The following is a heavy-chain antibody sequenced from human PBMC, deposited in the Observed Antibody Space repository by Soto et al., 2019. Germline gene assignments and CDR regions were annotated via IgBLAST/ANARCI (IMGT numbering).Heavy chain of an antibody. V-gene: IGHV4-4*02. D-gene: IGHD4-4*01. Sequence: QVQLQESGPGLVKPSGTLSLTCAVSGGSISSSNWWTWVRQPPGKGPEWIGEISHSGNSNYNPSLKGRVTISVDKSKNQFSLKLSSGTAADTAVYYCARPAGTTVVTPGTFDFWGQGTMVTVSS. CDR1: GGSISSSNW. CDR2: ISHSGNS. J-gene: IGHJ3*01. CDR3: ARPAGTTVVTPGTFDF.